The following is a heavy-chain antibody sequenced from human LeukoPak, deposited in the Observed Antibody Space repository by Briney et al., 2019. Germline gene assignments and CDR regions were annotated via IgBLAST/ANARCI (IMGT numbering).Heavy chain of an antibody. CDR3: ARGAPAASGAFDI. CDR1: GGSISSYY. J-gene: IGHJ3*02. Sequence: PSETLSLTCTVSGGSISSYYWSWIRQPPGKGLEWIGYIYYSGSTNYNPSLKSRVTISVDTSKNQFSLKLSSVTAADTAVYYCARGAPAASGAFDIWGQGTMVTVSS. CDR2: IYYSGST. D-gene: IGHD2-2*01. V-gene: IGHV4-59*01.